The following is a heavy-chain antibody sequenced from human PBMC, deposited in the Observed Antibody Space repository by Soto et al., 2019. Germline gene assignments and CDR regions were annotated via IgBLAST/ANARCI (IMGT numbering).Heavy chain of an antibody. V-gene: IGHV1-69*06. CDR3: AKFWSGYYNWFDP. CDR1: GGTFSSYA. Sequence: ASVKVSCKASGGTFSSYAISWVRQAPGQGLEWMGGIIPIFGTANYAQKFQGRVTITADKSTSTAYMELSSLRSEDTAVYYCAKFWSGYYNWFDPWGQGNLVTVSS. J-gene: IGHJ5*02. D-gene: IGHD3-3*01. CDR2: IIPIFGTA.